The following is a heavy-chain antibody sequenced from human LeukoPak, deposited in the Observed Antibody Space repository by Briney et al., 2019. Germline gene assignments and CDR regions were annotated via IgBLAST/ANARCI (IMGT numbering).Heavy chain of an antibody. V-gene: IGHV3-30*03. CDR2: ISYDGSNK. Sequence: GRFLRLSCAASGFTFSSYGMHWVRQAPGKGLEWVAVISYDGSNKYYADSVKGRFTISRDDAKNSLYLQMNSLRAEDTAVYYCARDDAYGSGLDYWGQGTLVTVSS. J-gene: IGHJ4*02. D-gene: IGHD3-10*01. CDR1: GFTFSSYG. CDR3: ARDDAYGSGLDY.